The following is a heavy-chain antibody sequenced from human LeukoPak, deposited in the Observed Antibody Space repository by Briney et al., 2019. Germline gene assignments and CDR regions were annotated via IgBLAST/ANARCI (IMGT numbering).Heavy chain of an antibody. V-gene: IGHV3-30-3*02. D-gene: IGHD6-13*01. Sequence: GGSLRLSCAASGFTFSSYAMHWVRQAPGKGLEWVAVISYDGSNKYYADSVKGRFTISRDNSKNTLYLQMNSLRAEDTAVYYCAKTDEGIAAAGTSHWGQGTLVTVSS. CDR2: ISYDGSNK. CDR3: AKTDEGIAAAGTSH. CDR1: GFTFSSYA. J-gene: IGHJ4*02.